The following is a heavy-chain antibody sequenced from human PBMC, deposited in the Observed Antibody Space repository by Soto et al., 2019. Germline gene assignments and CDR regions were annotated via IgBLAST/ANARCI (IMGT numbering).Heavy chain of an antibody. D-gene: IGHD3-10*01. J-gene: IGHJ6*02. CDR3: ARETYYYGSEINYYYGMDV. CDR2: IIPIFGTA. CDR1: GGTFSSYA. V-gene: IGHV1-69*13. Sequence: SVKVSCKASGGTFSSYAISWVRQAPGQGLEWMGGIIPIFGTANYAQKFQGRVTITADESTSTAYMELSSLRSEDTVVYYCARETYYYGSEINYYYGMDVWDQGTTVTVSS.